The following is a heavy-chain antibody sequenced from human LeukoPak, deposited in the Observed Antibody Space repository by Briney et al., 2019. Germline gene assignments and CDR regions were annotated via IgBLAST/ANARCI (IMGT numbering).Heavy chain of an antibody. J-gene: IGHJ4*02. CDR1: GFTFGSYW. CDR2: INTDGSST. CDR3: ARVDTAMVNNY. V-gene: IGHV3-74*01. Sequence: GGSLRLSCAASGFTFGSYWMHWVRQAPGKGLVWVSRINTDGSSTSYADSVKGRFTISRDNAKNSLYLQMNSLRAEDTAVYYCARVDTAMVNNYWGQGTLVTVSS. D-gene: IGHD5-18*01.